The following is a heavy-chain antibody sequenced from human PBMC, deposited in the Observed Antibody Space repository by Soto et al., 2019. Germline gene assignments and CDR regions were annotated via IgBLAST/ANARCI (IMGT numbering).Heavy chain of an antibody. D-gene: IGHD2-15*01. CDR1: GFTFSSYW. J-gene: IGHJ2*01. V-gene: IGHV3-7*01. CDR3: ARVRDCSGGSCYLPATDWYFDL. CDR2: IKQDGSEK. Sequence: EVQLVESGGGLVQPGGSLRLSCAASGFTFSSYWMSWVRQAPGKGLEWVANIKQDGSEKYYVDSVKGRFTIPRDNAKNSLYLQMNSLRAEDTAVYYCARVRDCSGGSCYLPATDWYFDLWGRGTLVTVSS.